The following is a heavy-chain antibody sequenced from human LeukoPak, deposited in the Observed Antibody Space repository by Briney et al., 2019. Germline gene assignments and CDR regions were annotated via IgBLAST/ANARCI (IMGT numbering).Heavy chain of an antibody. CDR3: ARDKIVGATNFDY. CDR1: GFTFSSYW. Sequence: GGSLRLSCAASGFTFSSYWMSWVRQAPGKGLEWVANIKQDGSEKYYVDSVKGRFTISRDNAKNSLYLQMNSLRAEDTTVYYCARDKIVGATNFDYWGQGTLVTVSS. CDR2: IKQDGSEK. V-gene: IGHV3-7*01. J-gene: IGHJ4*02. D-gene: IGHD1-26*01.